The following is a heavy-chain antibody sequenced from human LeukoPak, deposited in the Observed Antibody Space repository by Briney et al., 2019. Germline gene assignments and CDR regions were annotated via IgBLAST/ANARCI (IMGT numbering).Heavy chain of an antibody. CDR3: ARDLNSYSSSWYAFDI. J-gene: IGHJ3*02. Sequence: PEGSLRLSCAASGFTFSSYAMHWVRQAPGKGLEWVAVISYDGSNKYYADSVKGRFTISRDNSKNTLYLQMNSLRAEDTAVYYCARDLNSYSSSWYAFDIWGQGTMVTVSS. CDR2: ISYDGSNK. V-gene: IGHV3-30-3*01. D-gene: IGHD6-13*01. CDR1: GFTFSSYA.